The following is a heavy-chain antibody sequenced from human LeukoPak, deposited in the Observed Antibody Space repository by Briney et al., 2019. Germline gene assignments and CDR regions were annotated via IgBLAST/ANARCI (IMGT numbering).Heavy chain of an antibody. CDR1: GYTFTGYY. Sequence: ASVKVSCKASGYTFTGYYMHWVRQAPGQGLEWMGIINPSGGSTSYAQKFQGRVTMTRDTSTSTVYMELSSLRSEDTAVYYCASQVAAANPFDYWGQGTLVTVSS. CDR2: INPSGGST. J-gene: IGHJ4*02. V-gene: IGHV1-46*01. CDR3: ASQVAAANPFDY. D-gene: IGHD6-13*01.